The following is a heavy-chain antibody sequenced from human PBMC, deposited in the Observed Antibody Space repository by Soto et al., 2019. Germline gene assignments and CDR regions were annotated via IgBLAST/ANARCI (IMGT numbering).Heavy chain of an antibody. CDR3: AKDVHDFWSGYSFGNWFDP. V-gene: IGHV3-23*01. CDR2: ISGSGGST. D-gene: IGHD3-3*01. Sequence: PGGSLRLSYAASGFTFSSYAMSWVRQAPGKGLEWVSAISGSGGSTYYADSVKGRFTISRDNSKNTLYLQMNSLRAEDTAVYYCAKDVHDFWSGYSFGNWFDPWGQGTLVTVSS. CDR1: GFTFSSYA. J-gene: IGHJ5*02.